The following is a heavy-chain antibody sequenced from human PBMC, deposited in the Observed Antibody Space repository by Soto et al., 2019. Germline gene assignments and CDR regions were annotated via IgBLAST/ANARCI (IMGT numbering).Heavy chain of an antibody. CDR3: TRSLFIAALGVELFIY. Sequence: EVQLLESGGALLQPGGSLTLSCAASGFTFSDYAMTWVRQAPGKGLEWVSHTSGNGGSTYYADSVRGRFTISRDNSKNPMHLQMNSLRAEATALYYCTRSLFIAALGVELFIYWGRGARVPVPP. V-gene: IGHV3-23*01. D-gene: IGHD6-13*01. J-gene: IGHJ4*02. CDR1: GFTFSDYA. CDR2: TSGNGGST.